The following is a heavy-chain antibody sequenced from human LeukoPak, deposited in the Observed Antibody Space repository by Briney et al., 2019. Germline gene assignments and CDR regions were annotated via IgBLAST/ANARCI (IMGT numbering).Heavy chain of an antibody. CDR1: GYTFTSYG. Sequence: GASVKVSCKASGYTFTSYGISWVRQAPGQGLEWMGGIIPIFGTANYAQKFQGRVTITTDESTSTAYMELSSLRSEDTAVYYCARGRGMGASEDYYYYYMDVWGKGTTVTVSS. D-gene: IGHD1-26*01. J-gene: IGHJ6*03. V-gene: IGHV1-69*05. CDR3: ARGRGMGASEDYYYYYMDV. CDR2: IIPIFGTA.